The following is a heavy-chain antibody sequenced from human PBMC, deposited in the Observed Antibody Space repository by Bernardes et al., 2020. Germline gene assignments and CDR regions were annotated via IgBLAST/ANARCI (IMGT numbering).Heavy chain of an antibody. CDR2: IYYSGST. D-gene: IGHD2-2*01. CDR3: AKDRYCGSASCPDDAFDI. Sequence: SDSLPLTCTVCGGFISSYYWSWIQQPPGKGLEWIGYIYYSGSTNYNPSLKSRVTISVDNPKNTLYLQMNSLRAEDTAVYYCAKDRYCGSASCPDDAFDIWGQGTMVTVSS. CDR1: GGFISSYY. V-gene: IGHV4-59*12. J-gene: IGHJ3*02.